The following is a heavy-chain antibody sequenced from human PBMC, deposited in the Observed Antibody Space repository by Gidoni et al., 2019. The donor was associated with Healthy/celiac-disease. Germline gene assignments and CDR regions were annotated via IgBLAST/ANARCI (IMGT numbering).Heavy chain of an antibody. CDR1: GGSISSSSYY. V-gene: IGHV4-39*01. CDR2: IYYSGST. CDR3: ARQRRQLNWFDP. Sequence: QLQLQESGPGLVKPSETLSLTCTVSGGSISSSSYYWGWIRQPPGKGLEWIGSIYYSGSTYYNPSLKSRVTISVDTSKNQFSLKLSSVTAADTAVYYCARQRRQLNWFDPWGQGTLVTVSS. D-gene: IGHD6-13*01. J-gene: IGHJ5*02.